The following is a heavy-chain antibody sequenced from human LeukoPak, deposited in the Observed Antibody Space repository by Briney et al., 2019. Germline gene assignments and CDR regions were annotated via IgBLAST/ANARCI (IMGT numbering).Heavy chain of an antibody. D-gene: IGHD3-9*01. CDR2: INAGNGNT. Sequence: ASVKVSCKASGYTFTSYAMHWVRQAAGQRLEWMGWINAGNGNTKYSQKFQGRVTITRDTSASTAYMELSSLRSEDTAVYYCARLRYFDWAIDYWGQGTLVTVSS. CDR3: ARLRYFDWAIDY. CDR1: GYTFTSYA. J-gene: IGHJ4*02. V-gene: IGHV1-3*01.